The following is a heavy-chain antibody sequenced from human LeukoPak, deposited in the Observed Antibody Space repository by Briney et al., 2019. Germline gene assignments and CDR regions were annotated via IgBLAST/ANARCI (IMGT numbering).Heavy chain of an antibody. V-gene: IGHV3-48*03. CDR1: GFTFSSYE. Sequence: GGSLRLSCSASGFTFSSYEMNWVRQAPGKGLEWVSYISSSGNIIHYADSVKGRFTISRDNAKNSLFLQMNSLRAEDTAVYYCARDLEHRSGYTLDYWGQGTLVTVSS. D-gene: IGHD3-3*01. CDR3: ARDLEHRSGYTLDY. CDR2: ISSSGNII. J-gene: IGHJ4*02.